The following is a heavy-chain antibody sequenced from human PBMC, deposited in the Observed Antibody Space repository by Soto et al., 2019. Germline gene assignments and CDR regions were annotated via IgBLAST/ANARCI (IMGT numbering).Heavy chain of an antibody. J-gene: IGHJ4*02. CDR3: ARHPEPGSTTSPTAGTFDS. Sequence: SETLSLTCAVSGGSISSGGYSWSWIRQPPGKGLEWIGYIYHSGSTYYNPSLKSRVTISVDMSQNQFSLKLSSVTAADTAVYYCARHPEPGSTTSPTAGTFDSWGRGTLVTVSS. D-gene: IGHD2-2*01. V-gene: IGHV4-30-2*01. CDR1: GGSISSGGYS. CDR2: IYHSGST.